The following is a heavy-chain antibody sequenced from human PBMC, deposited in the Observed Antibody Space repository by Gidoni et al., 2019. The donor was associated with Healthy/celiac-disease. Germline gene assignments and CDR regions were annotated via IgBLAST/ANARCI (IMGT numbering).Heavy chain of an antibody. D-gene: IGHD1-26*01. CDR2: INHSGST. CDR1: GGAYSVYY. J-gene: IGHJ4*02. Sequence: QLQLQQWGAGLLKPSYTLSPSCAVHGGAYSVYYWSWIRQHPGKGLEWIGEINHSGSTNYNPSRKSRVTISVETSKNQFSLKLSSVTAADTAVYYCARGSPGGIYYGDYWGQGTLVTVAS. CDR3: ARGSPGGIYYGDY. V-gene: IGHV4-34*01.